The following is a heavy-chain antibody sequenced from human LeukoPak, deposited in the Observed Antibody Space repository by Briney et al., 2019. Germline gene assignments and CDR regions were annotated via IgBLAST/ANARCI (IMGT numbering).Heavy chain of an antibody. D-gene: IGHD1-1*01. CDR1: GFTFSHYG. CDR2: VYHSGST. J-gene: IGHJ4*02. CDR3: ARANPNWNPPDY. V-gene: IGHV4-59*08. Sequence: GSLRLSCVASGFTFSHYGMHWVRQAPGKGLEWIGYVYHSGSTSYNPSLKSRVSISEDTSKNQFSLKLSSVTAADTAVYYCARANPNWNPPDYWGQGTLVTVSS.